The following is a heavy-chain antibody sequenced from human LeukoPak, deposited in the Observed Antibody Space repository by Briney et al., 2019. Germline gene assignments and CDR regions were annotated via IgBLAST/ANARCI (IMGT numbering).Heavy chain of an antibody. CDR1: GGTFSSYA. D-gene: IGHD3-10*01. Sequence: ASVTVSCKASGGTFSSYAISWVRQAPGQGLEWMGRIIPILGIANYAQKFQGRVTITADKSTSTAYMELSSLRSEDTAVYYCARDSPGAHYYFDYWGQGTLVTVSS. CDR2: IIPILGIA. V-gene: IGHV1-69*04. J-gene: IGHJ4*02. CDR3: ARDSPGAHYYFDY.